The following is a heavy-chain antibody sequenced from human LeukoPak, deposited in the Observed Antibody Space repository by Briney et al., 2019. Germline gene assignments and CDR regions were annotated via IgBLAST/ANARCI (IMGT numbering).Heavy chain of an antibody. V-gene: IGHV3-7*05. Sequence: PGGSLRLSCAASGXTFSSYWLIWVRQAQGKGLEWVANIKQDGHEKYYVDSVKGRFTISRDNDKNSLYLQMNSLRAEDTAVYFCARAVDDYVWGSYRPPGHWGQETLVNVSS. D-gene: IGHD3-16*02. CDR1: GXTFSSYW. J-gene: IGHJ4*02. CDR3: ARAVDDYVWGSYRPPGH. CDR2: IKQDGHEK.